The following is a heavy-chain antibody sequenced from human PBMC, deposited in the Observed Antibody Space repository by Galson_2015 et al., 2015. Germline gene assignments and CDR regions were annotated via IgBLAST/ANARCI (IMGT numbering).Heavy chain of an antibody. CDR3: ARGPIDYYGMDV. V-gene: IGHV1-46*01. J-gene: IGHJ6*02. Sequence: SVKVSCKASGYIFTSYYMHWVRQAPGQGLEWMGIINPSGGRTSYAQKFQGRVTMTRDTSTRTVYMELSSLRSEDTAVYYCARGPIDYYGMDVWGQGTTVSGSS. CDR1: GYIFTSYY. CDR2: INPSGGRT.